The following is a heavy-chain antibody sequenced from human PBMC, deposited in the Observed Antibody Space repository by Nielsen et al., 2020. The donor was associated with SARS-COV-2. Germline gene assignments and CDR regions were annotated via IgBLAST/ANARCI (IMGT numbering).Heavy chain of an antibody. D-gene: IGHD4-23*01. CDR3: AGGRGVYGMDV. J-gene: IGHJ6*02. V-gene: IGHV4-34*01. CDR1: GGSFSGYY. CDR2: IYYSGST. Sequence: SETLSLTCAVYGGSFSGYYWSWIRQPPGKGLEWIGYIYYSGSTYYNPSLKSRVTISVDTSKNQFSLKLSSVTAADTAVYYCAGGRGVYGMDVWGQGTTVTVSS.